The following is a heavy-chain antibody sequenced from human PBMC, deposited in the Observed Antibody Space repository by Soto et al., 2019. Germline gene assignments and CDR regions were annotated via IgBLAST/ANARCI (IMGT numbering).Heavy chain of an antibody. CDR1: GGSISNYY. D-gene: IGHD3-10*01. J-gene: IGHJ6*02. CDR2: VYYSGGT. V-gene: IGHV4-59*01. CDR3: TRARGYYYGMDV. Sequence: SETLSLTCSVSGGSISNYYWSWIRQRPGKGLEWIGYVYYSGGTNYNPSLKSRVTISVDTSKNQVSLKLRSVTAADTAMYYCTRARGYYYGMDVWGQGTTVTVSS.